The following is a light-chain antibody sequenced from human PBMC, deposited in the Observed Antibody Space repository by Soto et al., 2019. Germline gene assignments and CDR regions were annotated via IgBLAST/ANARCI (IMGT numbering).Light chain of an antibody. J-gene: IGLJ2*01. CDR2: DVS. Sequence: QSALTQPASVSGSPGQSITISCTGTSSDIGGYNYVSWYQQHPGKAPRLMIYDVSNRPSGVSNRFSGSKSGNTASLTISGLQAEDEGDYYCSSYTSNSRLAVFGGGTKLTVL. CDR3: SSYTSNSRLAV. V-gene: IGLV2-14*03. CDR1: SSDIGGYNY.